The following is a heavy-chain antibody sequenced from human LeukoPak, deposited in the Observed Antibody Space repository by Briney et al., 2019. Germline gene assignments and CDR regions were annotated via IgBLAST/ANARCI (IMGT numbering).Heavy chain of an antibody. CDR2: IAYDSSNT. CDR3: ARVGGGNYHPLDY. CDR1: AFTFSDHS. V-gene: IGHV3-30-3*01. Sequence: GRSLRLSCAASAFTFSDHSMHWVRQAPGKGLEWMSSIAYDSSNTYYADSVKGRFTISRDNSKNTLYLQLSSLRIEDTAVYYCARVGGGNYHPLDYWGQGTLVTVSS. J-gene: IGHJ4*02. D-gene: IGHD1-26*01.